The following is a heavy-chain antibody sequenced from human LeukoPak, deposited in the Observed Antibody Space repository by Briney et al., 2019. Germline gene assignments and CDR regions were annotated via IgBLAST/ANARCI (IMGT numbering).Heavy chain of an antibody. CDR3: ARASSSWYDY. CDR2: INSDGSST. Sequence: GGSLRLSCAASGFTFSSYWTHWVRQARGKGLVWVSRINSDGSSTSYADAVKGRFTISRDNAKNTLYLQMNSLRAEDTAVYYCARASSSWYDYWGQGTLVTVSS. V-gene: IGHV3-74*01. CDR1: GFTFSSYW. D-gene: IGHD6-13*01. J-gene: IGHJ4*02.